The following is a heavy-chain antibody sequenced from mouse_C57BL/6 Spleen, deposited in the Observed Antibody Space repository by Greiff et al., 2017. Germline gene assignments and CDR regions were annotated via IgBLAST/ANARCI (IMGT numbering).Heavy chain of an antibody. Sequence: VQLQQSGAELVRPGASVTLSCKASGYTFTDYEMHWVKQTPVHGLEWIGAIDPETGGTAYNQKFKGKAILTADKSSSTAYMELRSLTSEDSAVYYCTIHYYGTAWFAYWGQGTLVTVSA. J-gene: IGHJ3*01. V-gene: IGHV1-15*01. CDR1: GYTFTDYE. D-gene: IGHD1-2*01. CDR3: TIHYYGTAWFAY. CDR2: IDPETGGT.